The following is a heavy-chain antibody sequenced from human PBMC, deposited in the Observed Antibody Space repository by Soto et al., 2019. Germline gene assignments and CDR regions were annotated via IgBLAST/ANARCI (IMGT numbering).Heavy chain of an antibody. CDR1: GGTFSSYG. Sequence: GASVKVSCKASGGTFSSYGINWVRQAPGQGLEWMGGIIPIFGTANYAQKFQGRVTITADESTSTAYMELSSLRSEDTAVYYCARAGTMVRGVIIQPPDYWGQGTLVTVSS. D-gene: IGHD3-10*01. CDR2: IIPIFGTA. J-gene: IGHJ4*02. V-gene: IGHV1-69*13. CDR3: ARAGTMVRGVIIQPPDY.